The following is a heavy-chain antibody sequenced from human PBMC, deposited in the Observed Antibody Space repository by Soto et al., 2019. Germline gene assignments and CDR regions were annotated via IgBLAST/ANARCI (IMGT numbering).Heavy chain of an antibody. CDR3: AKIMSSCYDY. CDR2: ISGSGGST. V-gene: IGHV3-23*01. CDR1: GFTFRSHA. J-gene: IGHJ4*02. D-gene: IGHD2-15*01. Sequence: PGXSKSLSCTASGFTFRSHAMSWVRQAPGKGLEWVSAISGSGGSTYYADSVKGRFTISRDNSKNTLYLQMNSLRAEDTAVYYCAKIMSSCYDYWGQGTLVTVSS.